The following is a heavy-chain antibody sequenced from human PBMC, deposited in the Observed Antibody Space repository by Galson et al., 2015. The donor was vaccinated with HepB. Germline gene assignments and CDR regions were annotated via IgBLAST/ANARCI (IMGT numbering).Heavy chain of an antibody. CDR2: INHSGST. D-gene: IGHD1-14*01. Sequence: LSLTCAVYRGFFSGYYWSWIRQPPGKGLEWIGEINHSGSTNYNASLKSRVTMSADTSKNQFSLKLNSVTAADTAVYYCARGFDDRPAVARLFDYWGQGILVTVSS. J-gene: IGHJ4*02. CDR3: ARGFDDRPAVARLFDY. CDR1: RGFFSGYY. V-gene: IGHV4-34*01.